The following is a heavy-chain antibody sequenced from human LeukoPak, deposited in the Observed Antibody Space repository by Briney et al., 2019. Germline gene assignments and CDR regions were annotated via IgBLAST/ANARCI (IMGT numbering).Heavy chain of an antibody. J-gene: IGHJ3*02. V-gene: IGHV4-38-2*02. CDR2: IYHSGST. CDR1: GYSISSGYY. CDR3: ARVDDILTDGAFDI. D-gene: IGHD3-9*01. Sequence: SETLSLTCTVSGYSISSGYYWGWIRQPPGKGLEWIGSIYHSGSTYYNPSLKSRVTTSLDTSKIHFSLRLSSVTAADTAIYYCARVDDILTDGAFDIWGQGAVVTVSS.